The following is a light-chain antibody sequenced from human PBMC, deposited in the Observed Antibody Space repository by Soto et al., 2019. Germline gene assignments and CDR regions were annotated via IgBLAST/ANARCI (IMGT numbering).Light chain of an antibody. CDR2: TSS. CDR3: QQRDSTPLT. CDR1: QSISSY. V-gene: IGKV1-39*01. J-gene: IGKJ4*01. Sequence: DIQMTQSPSSLSASVGDTVTITCRASQSISSYLNWYQQKPGKAPNLLIYTSSNLQSGVPSRFSGSGSGTDFTLTISSLKPEDFATYYCQQRDSTPLTFGGGTKVEIK.